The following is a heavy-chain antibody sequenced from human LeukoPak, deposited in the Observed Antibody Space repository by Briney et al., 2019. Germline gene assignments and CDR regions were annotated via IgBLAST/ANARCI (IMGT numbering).Heavy chain of an antibody. CDR3: ARGHYYGSQTFDF. J-gene: IGHJ4*02. CDR1: GFTFSDYY. D-gene: IGHD3-10*01. CDR2: MGISANTI. V-gene: IGHV3-11*04. Sequence: GGSLRLSCAASGFTFSDYYMTWIRQAPGKGLEWLSHMGISANTIHYADSVKGRFTISRDNAKNSLYLQMDSLRDEDTALYYCARGHYYGSQTFDFWGQGTLVTVSS.